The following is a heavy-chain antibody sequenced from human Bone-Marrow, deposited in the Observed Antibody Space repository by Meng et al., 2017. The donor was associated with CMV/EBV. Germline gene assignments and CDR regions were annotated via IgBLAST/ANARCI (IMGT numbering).Heavy chain of an antibody. V-gene: IGHV1-8*01. CDR1: GYTFTSYD. Sequence: ASVKVSCKASGYTFTSYDINWVRQATGQGLEWMGWMNPDSGNTGYAQKFQGRVTMTRNTSISTAYIELSSLRSEDTAVYYGARPYEGGGAGEWFDYYGMDVWGQGTTVTVSS. J-gene: IGHJ6*02. CDR2: MNPDSGNT. CDR3: ARPYEGGGAGEWFDYYGMDV. D-gene: IGHD3-3*01.